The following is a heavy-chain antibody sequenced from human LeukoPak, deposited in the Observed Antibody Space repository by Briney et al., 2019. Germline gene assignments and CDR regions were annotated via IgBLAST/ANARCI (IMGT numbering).Heavy chain of an antibody. J-gene: IGHJ6*02. CDR3: TRDLMDYDVSTGLHHYYMDV. V-gene: IGHV3-74*01. D-gene: IGHD3-9*01. CDR2: INGDGRNM. CDR1: GFTFSSYW. Sequence: GGSLRLSCVASGFTFSSYWMHWVRQDPRKGLVWVSRINGDGRNMNYADSVRGRSTISRDNAKNTLYLQMNTLRVEDTAVYYCTRDLMDYDVSTGLHHYYMDVWGQGTTVTVSS.